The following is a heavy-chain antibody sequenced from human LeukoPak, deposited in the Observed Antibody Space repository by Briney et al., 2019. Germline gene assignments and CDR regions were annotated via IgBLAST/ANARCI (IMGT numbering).Heavy chain of an antibody. D-gene: IGHD4-17*01. V-gene: IGHV4-34*01. Sequence: SETLSLTCAVYGGSFSGYYWSWIRQPPGKGLEWIGEINHSGSTNYNPSLKSRVTISVDTSKNQFSLKLSSVTAADTAVYYCARDRSNYGDYVFSWFDPWGQGTLVTVSS. CDR3: ARDRSNYGDYVFSWFDP. CDR2: INHSGST. J-gene: IGHJ5*02. CDR1: GGSFSGYY.